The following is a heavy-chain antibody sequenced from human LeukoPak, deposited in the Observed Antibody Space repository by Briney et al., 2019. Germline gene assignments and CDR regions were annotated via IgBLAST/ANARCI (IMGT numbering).Heavy chain of an antibody. V-gene: IGHV4-34*01. CDR2: INHSGST. CDR1: GGSFSGYY. Sequence: PSETLSLTCAVYGGSFSGYYWSWIRQPPGKGLEWIGEINHSGSTNYNPSLKSRVTISVDTSKNQFSLKLSSVTAADTAVYYCARVMRGGYFFGYWGQGTLVTVSS. CDR3: ARVMRGGYFFGY. D-gene: IGHD2-21*01. J-gene: IGHJ4*02.